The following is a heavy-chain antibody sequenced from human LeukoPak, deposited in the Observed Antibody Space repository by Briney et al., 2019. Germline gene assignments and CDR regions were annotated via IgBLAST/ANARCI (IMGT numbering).Heavy chain of an antibody. D-gene: IGHD1-26*01. Sequence: GGSLRLSCAASGFTFSSYAMSWVRQAPGKGLEWVSLVTWDGGSTYYADSVKGRFTISRDNSKNSLYLKMNSLRTEDTALYYCAKDMPTRVSGSYSGFDYWGQGTLVTVSS. CDR3: AKDMPTRVSGSYSGFDY. J-gene: IGHJ4*02. CDR2: VTWDGGST. CDR1: GFTFSSYA. V-gene: IGHV3-43*01.